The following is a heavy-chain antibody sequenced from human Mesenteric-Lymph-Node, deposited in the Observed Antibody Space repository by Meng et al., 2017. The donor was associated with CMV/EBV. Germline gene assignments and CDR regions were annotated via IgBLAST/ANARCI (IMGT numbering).Heavy chain of an antibody. J-gene: IGHJ5*02. CDR3: ARGTGDGDNVVRRNNWFDP. V-gene: IGHV3-21*01. CDR2: ISSSSSYI. CDR1: GFTFSSYS. Sequence: GGSLRLSCAASGFTFSSYSMNWVRQAPGKGLEWVSSISSSSSYIHYADPVKGRFTISRDNAKKSLFLQMNSLRAEDTAVYYCARGTGDGDNVVRRNNWFDPWGQGTLVTVSS. D-gene: IGHD5-24*01.